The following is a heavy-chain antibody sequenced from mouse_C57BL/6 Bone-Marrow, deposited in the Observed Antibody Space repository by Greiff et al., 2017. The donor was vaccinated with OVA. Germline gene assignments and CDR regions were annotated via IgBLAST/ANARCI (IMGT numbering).Heavy chain of an antibody. D-gene: IGHD2-4*01. CDR2: IRSKSNNYAT. J-gene: IGHJ1*03. V-gene: IGHV10-1*01. CDR3: VRPFYYDYDDWYFDV. Sequence: EVKLMESGGGLVQPKGSLKLSCAASGFSFNTYAMNWVRQAPGKGLEWVARIRSKSNNYATYYADSVKDRFTISRDDSESMLYLQMNNLKTEDTAMYYCVRPFYYDYDDWYFDVWGTGTTVTVSS. CDR1: GFSFNTYA.